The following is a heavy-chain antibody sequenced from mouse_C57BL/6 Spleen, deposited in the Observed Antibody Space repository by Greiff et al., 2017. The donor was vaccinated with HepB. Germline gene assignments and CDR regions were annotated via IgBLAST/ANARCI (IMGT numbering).Heavy chain of an antibody. CDR1: GFTFSDYG. CDR2: ISSGSSTI. J-gene: IGHJ2*01. V-gene: IGHV5-17*01. D-gene: IGHD2-5*01. CDR3: ASYYSNYFDY. Sequence: EVKLVESGGGLVKPGGSLKLSCAASGFTFSDYGMHWVRQAPEKGLEWVAYISSGSSTIYYADTVKGRFTISRDNAKNTLFLQMTSLRSEDTAMYYCASYYSNYFDYWGQGTTLTVSS.